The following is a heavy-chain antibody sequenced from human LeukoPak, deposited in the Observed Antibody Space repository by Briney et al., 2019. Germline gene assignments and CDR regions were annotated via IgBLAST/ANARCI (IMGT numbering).Heavy chain of an antibody. J-gene: IGHJ3*02. D-gene: IGHD3-22*01. Sequence: SVKVSCKLSGDTLTNYGISWVRQAPGQGLEWMGRIIHILGSPKYVQKFQGRVTMTTDESTSTVYMELSSLRSEDTAVYYCARDPREYYDSSGFVAFDIWGQGTMVTVSS. CDR3: ARDPREYYDSSGFVAFDI. CDR1: GDTLTNYG. CDR2: IIHILGSP. V-gene: IGHV1-69*11.